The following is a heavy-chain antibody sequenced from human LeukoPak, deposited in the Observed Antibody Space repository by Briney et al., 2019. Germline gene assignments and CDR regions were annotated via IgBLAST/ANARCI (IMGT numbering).Heavy chain of an antibody. D-gene: IGHD3-16*01. CDR2: IYYSGST. V-gene: IGHV4-59*01. CDR1: GGSISSYY. Sequence: KPSETLSLTCTVPGGSISSYYWSWIRQPPGKGLEWIGYIYYSGSTNYNPSLKSRVTISVDTSKNQFSLKLSSVTAADTAVYYCAGFDYDYVWGSRNWFDPWGQGTLVTVSS. CDR3: AGFDYDYVWGSRNWFDP. J-gene: IGHJ5*02.